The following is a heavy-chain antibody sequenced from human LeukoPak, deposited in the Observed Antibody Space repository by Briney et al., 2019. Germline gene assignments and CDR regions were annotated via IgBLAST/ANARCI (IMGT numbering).Heavy chain of an antibody. Sequence: ASVKVSCKASGGTFSSYAISWVRQAPGQGLEWMGGIIPIFGTANYAQKFQGRVTITTDESRSQAYMELSSLRSEDTAVYYCARGVLYGSGSYHYYYMDVWGKGTTVTVSS. CDR3: ARGVLYGSGSYHYYYMDV. J-gene: IGHJ6*03. D-gene: IGHD3-10*01. CDR2: IIPIFGTA. CDR1: GGTFSSYA. V-gene: IGHV1-69*05.